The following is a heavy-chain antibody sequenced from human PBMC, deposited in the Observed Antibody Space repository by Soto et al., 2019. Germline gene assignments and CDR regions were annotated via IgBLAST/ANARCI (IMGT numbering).Heavy chain of an antibody. CDR1: GGSISSGGYS. CDR3: ARTRGFPYYYGMDV. Sequence: QLQLQESGSGLVKPSQTLSLTCAVSGGSISSGGYSWSWIRQPPGKGLEWIGYIYHSGSTYYNPSLKSRVTISVDRSKNQFPLKLSSVTAADTAVYYCARTRGFPYYYGMDVWGQGTTVTVSS. J-gene: IGHJ6*02. CDR2: IYHSGST. V-gene: IGHV4-30-2*01. D-gene: IGHD5-12*01.